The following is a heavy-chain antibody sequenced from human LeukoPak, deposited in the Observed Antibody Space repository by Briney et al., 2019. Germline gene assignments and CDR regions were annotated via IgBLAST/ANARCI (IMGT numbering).Heavy chain of an antibody. CDR2: IYYSGST. CDR1: GGSISSYY. Sequence: SETLSLTCTVSGGSISSYYWSWIRQPPGKGLEWIGYIYYSGSTNYNPSLKSRVTISVDTSKNQFSLKLSSVTAADTAVYYCARFGYDFWRGEGWFDPWGQGTLVTVSS. D-gene: IGHD3-3*01. V-gene: IGHV4-59*01. CDR3: ARFGYDFWRGEGWFDP. J-gene: IGHJ5*02.